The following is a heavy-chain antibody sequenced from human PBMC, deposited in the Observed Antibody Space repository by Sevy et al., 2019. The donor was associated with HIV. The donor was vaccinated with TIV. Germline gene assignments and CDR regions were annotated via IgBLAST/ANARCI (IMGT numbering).Heavy chain of an antibody. D-gene: IGHD1-26*01. Sequence: GGSLRLSCTASGFTFGDYCMSWVRQAPGKGLEWVAFLKSKAYGGTVDHAASVKGRFTISRDDSKSIAYLQMNDLNTGDTGVYYCSRSTGAQSIFDYWGQGALVTVSS. CDR3: SRSTGAQSIFDY. CDR1: GFTFGDYC. J-gene: IGHJ4*02. V-gene: IGHV3-49*04. CDR2: LKSKAYGGTV.